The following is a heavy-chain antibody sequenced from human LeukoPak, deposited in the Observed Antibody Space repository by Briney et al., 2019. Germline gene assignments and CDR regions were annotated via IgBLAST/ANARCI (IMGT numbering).Heavy chain of an antibody. CDR2: VSYSGST. V-gene: IGHV4-59*01. CDR3: AGADLSGSPLDY. D-gene: IGHD1-26*01. Sequence: SETLSLTCTVSGGSISNYYWNWIRQPPGKGLEWIGYVSYSGSTNYNPSLKSRVTISLYTSKNQFSLILNSVTAADTAVYFCAGADLSGSPLDYWGQGTLVTVSS. CDR1: GGSISNYY. J-gene: IGHJ4*02.